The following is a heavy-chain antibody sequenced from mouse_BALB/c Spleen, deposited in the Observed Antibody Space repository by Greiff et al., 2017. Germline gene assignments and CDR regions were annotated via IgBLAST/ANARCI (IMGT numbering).Heavy chain of an antibody. CDR1: GFNIKDTY. J-gene: IGHJ3*01. D-gene: IGHD4-1*01. Sequence: VHVKQSGAELVKPGASVKLSCTASGFNIKDTYMHWVKQRPEQGLEWIGRIDPANGNTKYDPKFQGKATITADTSSNTAYLQLSSLTSEDTAVYYCASNWDGFAYWGQGTLVTVSA. CDR3: ASNWDGFAY. CDR2: IDPANGNT. V-gene: IGHV14-3*02.